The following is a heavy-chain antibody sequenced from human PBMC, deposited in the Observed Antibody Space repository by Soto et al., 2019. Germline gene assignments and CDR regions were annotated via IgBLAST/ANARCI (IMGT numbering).Heavy chain of an antibody. V-gene: IGHV3-23*01. J-gene: IGHJ4*02. CDR1: GFTFSSYA. CDR2: ISGSGGST. D-gene: IGHD3-3*01. Sequence: EVQLLESGGGLVQPGGSLRLSCAASGFTFSSYAMSWVRQAPGKGLEWVSAISGSGGSTSYADSVKGRFTISRDNSKNPLYLQMNSLRAEDTAVYYCAKCDFWSGYSNPNGRDDYWGQGTLVTVSS. CDR3: AKCDFWSGYSNPNGRDDY.